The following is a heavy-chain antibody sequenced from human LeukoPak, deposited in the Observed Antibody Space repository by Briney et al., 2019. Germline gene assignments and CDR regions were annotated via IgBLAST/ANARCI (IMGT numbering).Heavy chain of an antibody. J-gene: IGHJ2*01. CDR2: IKSKTDGGTT. Sequence: PGGSLRLSCAASGFTFSNAWMSWVRQAPGKGLEWVGRIKSKTDGGTTDYAAPVKGRFTISRDDSKNTLYLQMNSLRAEDTAVYYCARDFSYGGSWTTVWWYFDLWGRGTLVTVSS. D-gene: IGHD1-26*01. CDR1: GFTFSNAW. V-gene: IGHV3-15*01. CDR3: ARDFSYGGSWTTVWWYFDL.